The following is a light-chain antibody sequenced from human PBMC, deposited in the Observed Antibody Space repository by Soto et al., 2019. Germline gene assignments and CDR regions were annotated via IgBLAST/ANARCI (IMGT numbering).Light chain of an antibody. CDR1: SSDFGYYDY. CDR2: DVS. CDR3: SSYTSTSGTLYV. V-gene: IGLV2-14*01. J-gene: IGLJ1*01. Sequence: QSALTQPASVSGSPGQSITISCTGTSSDFGYYDYVSWYQHHPGKAPKLMIYDVSNRPSGVSNRFSGSKSGNTASLTISGLQAEDEADYYCSSYTSTSGTLYVVGTGTKLTVL.